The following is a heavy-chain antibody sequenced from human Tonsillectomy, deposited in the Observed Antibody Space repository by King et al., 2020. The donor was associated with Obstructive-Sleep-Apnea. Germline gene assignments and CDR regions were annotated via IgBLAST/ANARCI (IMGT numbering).Heavy chain of an antibody. CDR2: ISSSGTYI. J-gene: IGHJ4*02. Sequence: EVQLVESGGGLVKPGGSLRLSCAASGFTFSRYTMNWVRQAPGKGLEWVSSISSSGTYIHYADSVKGRFTFSRDNAENSLYLQMKSLRAEDTAVYYCARVYYDILTGYGGYADYWGQGTLVTVSS. CDR1: GFTFSRYT. CDR3: ARVYYDILTGYGGYADY. V-gene: IGHV3-21*01. D-gene: IGHD3-9*01.